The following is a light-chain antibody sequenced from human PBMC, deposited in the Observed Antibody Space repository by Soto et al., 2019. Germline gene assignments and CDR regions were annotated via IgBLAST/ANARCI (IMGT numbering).Light chain of an antibody. CDR1: QGIRRD. Sequence: AIQMTQSPSSLSASVGDRVTITCRASQGIRRDLGWYQQKPGQPPKLLVYAASNLQSGVPSRFSGRGSATDFTLTISSLQPEDSATYYCQQDYNYPRTFGQGTKVEI. J-gene: IGKJ1*01. V-gene: IGKV1-6*01. CDR3: QQDYNYPRT. CDR2: AAS.